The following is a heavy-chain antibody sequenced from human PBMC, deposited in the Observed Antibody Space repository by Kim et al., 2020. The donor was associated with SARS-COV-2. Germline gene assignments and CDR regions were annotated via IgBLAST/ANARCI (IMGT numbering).Heavy chain of an antibody. Sequence: GGSLRLSCAVSGFTFSTYAMSWVRQAPGKGLEWVSVISGSGGSTYYADSVKGRFIISSDNSKNALYLQMNSLRAEDMAVYYCARTRGKAAAGRNYYFDYWRQGPLVTVSS. D-gene: IGHD6-13*01. CDR3: ARTRGKAAAGRNYYFDY. J-gene: IGHJ4*02. V-gene: IGHV3-23*01. CDR2: ISGSGGST. CDR1: GFTFSTYA.